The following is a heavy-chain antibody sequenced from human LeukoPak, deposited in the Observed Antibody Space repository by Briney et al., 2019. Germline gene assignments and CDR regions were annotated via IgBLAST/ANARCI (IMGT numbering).Heavy chain of an antibody. D-gene: IGHD2-2*01. V-gene: IGHV1-24*01. CDR1: GYTLTELS. CDR3: ATAIVVVPAANWFDP. J-gene: IGHJ5*02. Sequence: ASVKVSCKVSGYTLTELSMHWVRQAPGKGLEWMGGFDPEDGETIYAQKFQGRVTMTEETSTDTAYMELSSLRSEDTAVYYCATAIVVVPAANWFDPWGQGTLVTVSS. CDR2: FDPEDGET.